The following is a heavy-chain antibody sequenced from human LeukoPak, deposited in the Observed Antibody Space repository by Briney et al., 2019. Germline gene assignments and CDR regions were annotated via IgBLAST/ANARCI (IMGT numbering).Heavy chain of an antibody. CDR3: AQCQGHGSGSPADGRDV. V-gene: IGHV3-23*01. J-gene: IGHJ6*02. CDR1: GFTFSSYD. D-gene: IGHD3-10*01. CDR2: IRCSGGST. Sequence: PGGSLRLSCAASGFTFSSYDMSWVPQAPGKGLVGVSDIRCSGGSTYHGDSVKGRFTISRDNHKNTLYLQMKTLRAEDTALYSCAQCQGHGSGSPADGRDVWGQRTTVTVSS.